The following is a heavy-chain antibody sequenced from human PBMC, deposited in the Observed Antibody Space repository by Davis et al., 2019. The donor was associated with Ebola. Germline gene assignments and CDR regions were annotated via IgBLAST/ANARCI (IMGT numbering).Heavy chain of an antibody. D-gene: IGHD6-13*01. J-gene: IGHJ4*02. Sequence: GESLKISCKGSGYNFPNFWIGWVRQMPGKGLEWTGIIHPGDSDTRYSPSFQGQVMISADKSINTAYLQWSSRRASDTAMYYCARQKSWGSSWYLAYWGQGTLVTVSS. CDR1: GYNFPNFW. CDR3: ARQKSWGSSWYLAY. V-gene: IGHV5-51*01. CDR2: IHPGDSDT.